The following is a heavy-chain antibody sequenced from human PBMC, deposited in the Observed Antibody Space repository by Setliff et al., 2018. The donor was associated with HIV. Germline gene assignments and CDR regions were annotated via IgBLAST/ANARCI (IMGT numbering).Heavy chain of an antibody. CDR2: IYYSGST. Sequence: PSETLSLTCTVSGGSISSSSYYWDWIRQPPGKGLEWIGSIYYSGSTYYNPSLKSRVAISVDTSKNQFSLNLSSVTAADTAVYYCARGGLGVVGAIDYWSQGTLVTVSS. CDR1: GGSISSSSYY. D-gene: IGHD2-15*01. J-gene: IGHJ4*02. CDR3: ARGGLGVVGAIDY. V-gene: IGHV4-39*01.